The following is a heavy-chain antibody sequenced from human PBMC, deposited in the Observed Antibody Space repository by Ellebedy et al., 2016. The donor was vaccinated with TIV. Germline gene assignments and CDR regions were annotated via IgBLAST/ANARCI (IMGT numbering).Heavy chain of an antibody. J-gene: IGHJ3*02. D-gene: IGHD3-3*01. Sequence: SETLSLTCTVSGGSIISSNYYWSWIRQPPGKGLEWIGYIYYSGSTNYNPSLKSRVTISVDTSKNQFSLKLGSVTAADTTVYFCARGSTSLFAVPDAFDIWGQGTRVTVSS. CDR2: IYYSGST. CDR1: GGSIISSNYY. CDR3: ARGSTSLFAVPDAFDI. V-gene: IGHV4-61*01.